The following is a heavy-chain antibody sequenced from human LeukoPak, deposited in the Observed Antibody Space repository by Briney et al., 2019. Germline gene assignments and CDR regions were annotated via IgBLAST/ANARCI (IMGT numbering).Heavy chain of an antibody. CDR3: ARDRPYYFDY. CDR1: GGSFSGYY. J-gene: IGHJ4*02. V-gene: IGHV4-34*01. CDR2: INHSGST. Sequence: SETLSLTCAVYGGSFSGYYWSWIRQPPGEGLEWIGEINHSGSTNYNPSLKSRVTISVDTSKNQFSLKLSALTAADTAVYYCARDRPYYFDYWGQGTLVTVSS.